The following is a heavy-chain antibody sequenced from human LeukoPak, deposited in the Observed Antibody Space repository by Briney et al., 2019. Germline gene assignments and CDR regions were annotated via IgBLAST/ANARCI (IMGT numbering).Heavy chain of an antibody. D-gene: IGHD5-12*01. CDR3: ARVDSGYEDAFDI. J-gene: IGHJ3*02. CDR1: GFTSSNYR. CDR2: MKQDGSET. Sequence: GGSLRLSCAASGFTSSNYRMSWVRPAPGKGLEWGANMKQDGSETYYVDSVKGRFTISRDNAKNSLYLQMNSLRAEDTAVYYCARVDSGYEDAFDIWGQGTMVTVSS. V-gene: IGHV3-7*01.